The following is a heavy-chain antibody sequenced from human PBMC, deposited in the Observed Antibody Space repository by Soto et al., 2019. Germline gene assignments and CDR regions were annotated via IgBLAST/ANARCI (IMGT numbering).Heavy chain of an antibody. Sequence: QLHLQESGPGLVKPSETLSLTCTVSGVSISSSGDYWGWIRQPPGKGLEWIGTFFSAEKTYYHPSLKSRLTISVDTSKNQFSLNLSSVTAADTAVYYCARLPRTTVHGTGADYWGQGTPVTVSS. J-gene: IGHJ4*02. D-gene: IGHD4-17*01. CDR1: GVSISSSGDY. CDR3: ARLPRTTVHGTGADY. CDR2: FFSAEKT. V-gene: IGHV4-39*01.